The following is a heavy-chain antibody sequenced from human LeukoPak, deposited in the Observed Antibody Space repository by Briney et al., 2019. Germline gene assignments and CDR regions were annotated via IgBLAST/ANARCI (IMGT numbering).Heavy chain of an antibody. CDR2: LYSGGNT. Sequence: GGSLRLSCVASGFSVSSNYMSWVRQAPGKGLEWVSILYSGGNTYYADSVKGRFTISRDSSKNTLYLQMNSLRAEDTAVYYCTTVYYDFWSGYQIDYWGQGTLVTVSS. J-gene: IGHJ4*02. D-gene: IGHD3-3*01. V-gene: IGHV3-53*01. CDR3: TTVYYDFWSGYQIDY. CDR1: GFSVSSNY.